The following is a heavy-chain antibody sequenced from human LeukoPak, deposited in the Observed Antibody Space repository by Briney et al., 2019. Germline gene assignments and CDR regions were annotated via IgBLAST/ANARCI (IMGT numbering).Heavy chain of an antibody. CDR3: ARDSSSADYFDY. D-gene: IGHD6-13*01. CDR2: IWYDGSNK. V-gene: IGHV3-33*01. Sequence: GGSLRLSCAASGFTFSSYGMHWVRQAPGKGLEWVAVIWYDGSNKYYVDSVKGRFTISRDNSKNTLYLQMNSLRVEDTAVYYCARDSSSADYFDYWGQGTLVTVSS. CDR1: GFTFSSYG. J-gene: IGHJ4*01.